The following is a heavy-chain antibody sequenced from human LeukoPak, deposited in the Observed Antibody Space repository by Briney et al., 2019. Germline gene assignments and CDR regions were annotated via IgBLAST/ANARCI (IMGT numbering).Heavy chain of an antibody. CDR3: ARGLSRYNKVVVAATRD. V-gene: IGHV1-8*03. Sequence: ASVKVSCKASGYTFTSYDINWVRQATGQGHEWMGWMNPNSGNTGYAQKYQGRVTIARNTSISTAYMELSILRSEDTAVYYWARGLSRYNKVVVAATRDWGQGTLVTVSS. D-gene: IGHD2-15*01. CDR1: GYTFTSYD. J-gene: IGHJ4*02. CDR2: MNPNSGNT.